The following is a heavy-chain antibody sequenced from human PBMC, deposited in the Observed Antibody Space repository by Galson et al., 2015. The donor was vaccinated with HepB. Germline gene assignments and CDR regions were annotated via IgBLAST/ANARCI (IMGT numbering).Heavy chain of an antibody. J-gene: IGHJ6*01. V-gene: IGHV1-2*05. CDR1: GYTFTGYY. Sequence: SVKVSCKASGYTFTGYYMHWVRQAPGQGLEWMGRIKPNSGDTNYAEKFQGRVTMTRDTSITTSYMEMSRLRSDDTVVYYCARDGSYGMDVWGQGTTVTVSS. CDR3: ARDGSYGMDV. CDR2: IKPNSGDT. D-gene: IGHD2-15*01.